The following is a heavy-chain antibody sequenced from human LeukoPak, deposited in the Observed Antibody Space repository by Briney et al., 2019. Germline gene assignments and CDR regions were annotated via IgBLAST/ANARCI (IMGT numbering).Heavy chain of an antibody. Sequence: GGSLRLSCAASGFTFSSYSMNWVRQAPGKGLEWVSSISSSSYIYYADSVKGRFTISRDNAKNSLYLQMNSLRAEDTAVYYCARDDSSSWSYFDYWGQGTLVTVSS. CDR3: ARDDSSSWSYFDY. D-gene: IGHD6-13*01. CDR1: GFTFSSYS. CDR2: ISSSSYI. J-gene: IGHJ4*02. V-gene: IGHV3-21*01.